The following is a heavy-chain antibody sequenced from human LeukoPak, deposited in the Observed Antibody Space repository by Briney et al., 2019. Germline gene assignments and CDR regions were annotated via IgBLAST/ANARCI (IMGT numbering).Heavy chain of an antibody. CDR1: GFTFSNYW. Sequence: PGGSLRLSCAASGFTFSNYWMHWVRQAPGKGLEWVSAISGSGGSTYYADSVKGRFTISRDNSKNTLYLQMNSLRAEDTAVYYCAKFPQPLLYPAGNYDYWGQGTLVTVSS. J-gene: IGHJ4*02. CDR2: ISGSGGST. D-gene: IGHD2-2*02. V-gene: IGHV3-23*01. CDR3: AKFPQPLLYPAGNYDY.